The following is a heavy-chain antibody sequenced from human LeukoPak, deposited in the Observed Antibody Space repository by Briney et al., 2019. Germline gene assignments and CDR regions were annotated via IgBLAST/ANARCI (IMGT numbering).Heavy chain of an antibody. CDR3: ATAGRLGAYDNCFDP. V-gene: IGHV4-34*01. D-gene: IGHD4-17*01. J-gene: IGHJ5*02. CDR1: GGSFSGYY. CDR2: INHSGST. Sequence: SETLSLTCAVYGGSFSGYYWSWIRQPPGQGLELIGQINHSGSTNYNPSLKSRVTISVDTSQNQFSLKLSSVTSADTPVHSRATAGRLGAYDNCFDPWGQATLVTVSS.